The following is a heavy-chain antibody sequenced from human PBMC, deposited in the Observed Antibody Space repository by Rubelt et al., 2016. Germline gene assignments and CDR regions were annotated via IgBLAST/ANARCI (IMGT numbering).Heavy chain of an antibody. Sequence: EVQLVQSGAEVKKPGESLKISCQGSGYSFTSYWIGWVRQMPGKGLEWMGIIYPGDSDTRYSPSFQGQVTISAEKSISTAYLQWSSLKASDTAMYYCASLSSSSHDAFDIWGQGTMVTVSS. CDR3: ASLSSSSHDAFDI. CDR2: IYPGDSDT. V-gene: IGHV5-51*01. J-gene: IGHJ3*02. CDR1: GYSFTSYW. D-gene: IGHD6-6*01.